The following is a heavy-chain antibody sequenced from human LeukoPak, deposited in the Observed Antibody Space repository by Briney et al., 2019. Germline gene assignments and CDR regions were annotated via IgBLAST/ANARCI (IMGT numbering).Heavy chain of an antibody. D-gene: IGHD3-22*01. J-gene: IGHJ4*02. CDR3: AKRGVVIRVILVGFHKEAYYFDS. V-gene: IGHV3-23*01. CDR2: ISGSGGGT. CDR1: GITLSNYG. Sequence: GGSLRLSCAVSGITLSNYGMSWVRQAPGKGLEWVAGISGSGGGTYYADSVEGRFTISRDNPKNTLYLQMNSLRAEDTAVYFCAKRGVVIRVILVGFHKEAYYFDSWGQGALVTVSS.